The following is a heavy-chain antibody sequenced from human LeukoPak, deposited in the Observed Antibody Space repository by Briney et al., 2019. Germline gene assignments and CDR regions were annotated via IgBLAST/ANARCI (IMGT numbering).Heavy chain of an antibody. J-gene: IGHJ4*02. D-gene: IGHD1-1*01. CDR1: GFPFSSFE. CDR3: ARGDSTGTNLDH. Sequence: GGSLRLSCAASGFPFSSFEMNWVRQAPGQGLEWISYISKNGGTIYYADSAKGRFTISRDNAKNSVYLEMNSLRARDTAVYYCARGDSTGTNLDHWGQGTLVTVSS. V-gene: IGHV3-48*03. CDR2: ISKNGGTI.